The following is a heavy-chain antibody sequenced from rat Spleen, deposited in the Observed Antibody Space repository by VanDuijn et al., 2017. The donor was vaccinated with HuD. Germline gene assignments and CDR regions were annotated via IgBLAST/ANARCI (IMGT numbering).Heavy chain of an antibody. Sequence: EVQLVETGGGLVQPGRSLKLSCVASGFTFSSYWMYWIRQAPGKGLEWVSSINTDGRSTFYRDSVRDRFTISRDNAKSILYLQMDNLKSEDTATYYCARHGRGERTYYYVMDVWGQGASVTVSS. CDR1: GFTFSSYW. V-gene: IGHV5-58*01. CDR2: INTDGRST. J-gene: IGHJ4*01. D-gene: IGHD4-3*01. CDR3: ARHGRGERTYYYVMDV.